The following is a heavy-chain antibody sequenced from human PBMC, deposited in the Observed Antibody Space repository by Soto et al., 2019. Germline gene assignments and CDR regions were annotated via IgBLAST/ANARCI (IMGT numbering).Heavy chain of an antibody. CDR3: AKDASSGITSFEL. V-gene: IGHV3-53*01. Sequence: VQLVESGGGLVQPGGSLRLSCAVSGFNFDNSYMSWVRQAPGKGLEWVSILYSGGQTYYTESVRGRFTISRDNSKNTLYLQMNSLRAEDTALYYCAKDASSGITSFELWGRGTLVTVSS. J-gene: IGHJ2*01. CDR1: GFNFDNSY. CDR2: LYSGGQT. D-gene: IGHD3-3*01.